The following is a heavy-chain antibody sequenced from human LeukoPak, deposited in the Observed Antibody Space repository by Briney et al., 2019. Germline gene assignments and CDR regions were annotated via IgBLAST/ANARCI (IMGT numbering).Heavy chain of an antibody. CDR3: ARHGAFDI. Sequence: SETLSLTCTVSGGSISSSSYYWGWIRQPPGKGLEWIGSIYYSGSTYYNPSLKSRVTISVDTSKNQFSLKLSSVTAADTAVYHCARHGAFDIWGQGTMVTVSS. V-gene: IGHV4-39*01. CDR2: IYYSGST. CDR1: GGSISSSSYY. J-gene: IGHJ3*02.